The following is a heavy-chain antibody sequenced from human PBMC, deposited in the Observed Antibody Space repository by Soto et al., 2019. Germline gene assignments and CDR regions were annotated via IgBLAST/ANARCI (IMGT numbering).Heavy chain of an antibody. D-gene: IGHD3-22*01. Sequence: PSETLSLTCAVSGYSISSGYYWGWIRQPPGKGLEWIGSIYHSGSTYYNPSLKSRVTISVDTSKNQFSLKLSSVTAADTAVYYCARATGYYGSRGVYFDYWGQGTLVTVSS. J-gene: IGHJ4*02. CDR2: IYHSGST. V-gene: IGHV4-38-2*01. CDR1: GYSISSGYY. CDR3: ARATGYYGSRGVYFDY.